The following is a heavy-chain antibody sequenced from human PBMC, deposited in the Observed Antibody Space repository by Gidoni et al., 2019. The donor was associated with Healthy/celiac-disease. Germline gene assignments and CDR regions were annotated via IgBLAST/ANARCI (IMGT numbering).Heavy chain of an antibody. CDR3: ARGSSYDHDYSNYDPYYYYGMDV. CDR2: MNPNSGNT. Sequence: QVQLVQSGAEVKKPGASVKVSCKASGYTFTSYDINWVRQATGQGLEWMGWMNPNSGNTGYAQKFQGRVTMTRNTSISTAYMELSSLRSEDTAVYYCARGSSYDHDYSNYDPYYYYGMDVWGQGTTVTVSS. D-gene: IGHD4-4*01. V-gene: IGHV1-8*01. CDR1: GYTFTSYD. J-gene: IGHJ6*02.